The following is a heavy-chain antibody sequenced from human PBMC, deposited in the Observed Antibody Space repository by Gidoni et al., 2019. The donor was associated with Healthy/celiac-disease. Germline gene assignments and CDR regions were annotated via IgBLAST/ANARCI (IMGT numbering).Heavy chain of an antibody. V-gene: IGHV1-18*01. CDR2: ISAYNGNT. D-gene: IGHD3-3*01. J-gene: IGHJ6*02. CDR3: ARLMGVLRFLEWPIPGGMDV. Sequence: QVQLVQSGAEVKKPGASVKVSCKASGYTFTSSGISWVRQAPGQGLEWMGWISAYNGNTNYAQKLQGRVTMTTDTSTSTAYMELRSLRSDDTAVYYCARLMGVLRFLEWPIPGGMDVWGQGTTVTVSS. CDR1: GYTFTSSG.